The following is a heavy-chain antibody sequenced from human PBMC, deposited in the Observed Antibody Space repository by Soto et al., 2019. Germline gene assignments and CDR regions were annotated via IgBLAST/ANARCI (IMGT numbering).Heavy chain of an antibody. CDR1: GYSFTSYW. Sequence: GESLKISCKGSGYSFTSYWIGWVRQMPGKGLEWMGIIYPGDSDTRYSPSFQGQVTISADKSISTAYLQWSSLKASDTAIYYCARHGFYGDYSSNYFDPWGQGTLVTV. CDR2: IYPGDSDT. V-gene: IGHV5-51*01. CDR3: ARHGFYGDYSSNYFDP. J-gene: IGHJ5*02. D-gene: IGHD4-17*01.